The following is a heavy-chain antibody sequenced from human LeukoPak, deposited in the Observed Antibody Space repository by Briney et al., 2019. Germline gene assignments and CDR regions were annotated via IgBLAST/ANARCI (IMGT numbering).Heavy chain of an antibody. CDR3: ARDESSSGYNWFDP. V-gene: IGHV1-69*05. CDR1: GGTFSSYA. Sequence: SVRVSCKASGGTFSSYAISWVRQAPGQGLEWMGGIIPIFGTANYAQKFQGRVTITTDESTSTAYMELSSLRSEDTAVYYCARDESSSGYNWFDPWGQGTLVTVSS. CDR2: IIPIFGTA. J-gene: IGHJ5*02. D-gene: IGHD3-22*01.